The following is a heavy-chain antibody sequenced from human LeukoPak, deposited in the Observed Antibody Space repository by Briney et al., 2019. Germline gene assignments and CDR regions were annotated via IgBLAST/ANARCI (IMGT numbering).Heavy chain of an antibody. CDR3: AKDIRSGSSGYYWTFDY. J-gene: IGHJ4*02. Sequence: GGSLRLSCAASGFTFDNYAMHWVRQAPGKGLEWVSGISWNSGSIGYADSVEGRFTISRDNAKNSLYLQMNSLRAEDTALYYCAKDIRSGSSGYYWTFDYWGQGTLVTVSS. CDR2: ISWNSGSI. V-gene: IGHV3-9*01. CDR1: GFTFDNYA. D-gene: IGHD3-22*01.